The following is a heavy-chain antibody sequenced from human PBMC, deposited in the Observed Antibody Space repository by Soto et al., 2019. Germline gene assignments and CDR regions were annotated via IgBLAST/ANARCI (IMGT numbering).Heavy chain of an antibody. D-gene: IGHD3-3*01. CDR3: ARGEYDFWSCPQENWFDP. CDR2: IYYSGST. J-gene: IGHJ5*02. CDR1: GGSISSYY. V-gene: IGHV4-59*01. Sequence: PSETLTVTSNASGGSISSYYWSWIRQPPGKGLEWIGYIYYSGSTNYNPSLKSRVTISVDTSKNQFSLKLISVPAADTAVYYCARGEYDFWSCPQENWFDPWGQGTLVTVSS.